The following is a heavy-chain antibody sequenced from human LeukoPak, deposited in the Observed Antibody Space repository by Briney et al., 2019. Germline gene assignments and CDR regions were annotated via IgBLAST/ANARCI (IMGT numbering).Heavy chain of an antibody. J-gene: IGHJ4*02. CDR2: IRYDGSNK. CDR1: GFTFSSYG. CDR3: ATLPYYYDSSGPADY. V-gene: IGHV3-30*02. Sequence: GGSLRLSCAASGFTFSSYGMHWVRQAPGKGLEWVAFIRYDGSNKYYADSVKGRFTISRDNSKNTLYLQMNSPRAEDTAVYYCATLPYYYDSSGPADYWGQGTLVTVSS. D-gene: IGHD3-22*01.